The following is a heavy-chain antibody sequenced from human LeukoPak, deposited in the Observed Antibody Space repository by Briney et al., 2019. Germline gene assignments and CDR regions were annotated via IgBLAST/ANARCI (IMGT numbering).Heavy chain of an antibody. V-gene: IGHV3-48*03. Sequence: PGGSLSPSCAAFGFTFSSYEIKWVRQPPGEVMEWDAYILTSGTTINYAGSGKDRFTISRDKAKKSLYLQMNSQRAEDTAVYYCAGVNWAEDCYFDYWGQGTLVTVSS. D-gene: IGHD7-27*01. CDR3: AGVNWAEDCYFDY. J-gene: IGHJ4*02. CDR2: ILTSGTTI. CDR1: GFTFSSYE.